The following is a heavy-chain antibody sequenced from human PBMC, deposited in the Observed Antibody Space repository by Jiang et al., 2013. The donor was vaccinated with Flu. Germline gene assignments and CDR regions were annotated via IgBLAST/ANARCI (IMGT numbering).Heavy chain of an antibody. Sequence: SGPGLVKPSETLSLTCTVSGGSISSYYWSGIRQPPGKGLEWIGYIYYSGSTNYNPSLKSRVTISVDTSKNQFSLKLSSVTAADTAVYYCAREGSGYLRYFDLWGRGTLVT. CDR1: GGSISSYY. CDR2: IYYSGST. CDR3: AREGSGYLRYFDL. V-gene: IGHV4-59*01. J-gene: IGHJ2*01. D-gene: IGHD3-22*01.